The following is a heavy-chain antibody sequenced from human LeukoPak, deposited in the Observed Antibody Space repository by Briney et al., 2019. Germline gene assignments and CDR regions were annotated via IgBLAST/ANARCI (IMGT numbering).Heavy chain of an antibody. CDR3: ARDGSSWLDY. CDR1: GYTLTGYS. CDR2: INPNSGGT. J-gene: IGHJ4*02. V-gene: IGHV1-2*06. Sequence: ASVKVSCKASGYTLTGYSMLWVRQAPGQGLEWMGRINPNSGGTNYAQKFQGRVTMTWDTSISTAYMELSRLRSDDMAVYYCARDGSSWLDYWGQGTLVTVSS. D-gene: IGHD6-13*01.